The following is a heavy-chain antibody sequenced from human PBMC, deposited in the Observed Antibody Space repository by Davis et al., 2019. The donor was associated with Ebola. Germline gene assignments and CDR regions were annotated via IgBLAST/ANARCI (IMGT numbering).Heavy chain of an antibody. V-gene: IGHV4-39*07. CDR3: ASLTVVTSIDY. CDR2: INHSGST. D-gene: IGHD4-23*01. Sequence: SETLSLTCTVSGASISSSNYYWGWIRQPPGKGLEWIGEINHSGSTNYNPSLKSRVTISVDTSKNQFSLKLSSVTAADTAVYYCASLTVVTSIDYWGQGTLVTVSS. CDR1: GASISSSNYY. J-gene: IGHJ4*02.